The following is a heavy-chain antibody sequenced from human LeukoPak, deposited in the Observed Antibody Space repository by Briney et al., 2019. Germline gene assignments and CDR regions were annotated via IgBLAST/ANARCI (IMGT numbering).Heavy chain of an antibody. V-gene: IGHV3-23*01. Sequence: GGSLRLSCAASGFTFSSYGMHWVRQAPGKGLEWVPTISGSGGSTNYADSVKGRFTISRDNSKNTLYLQMNSLRAEDTAVYYCAKDSYSRSLWGQGTLVTVSS. CDR1: GFTFSSYG. CDR2: ISGSGGST. J-gene: IGHJ4*02. CDR3: AKDSYSRSL. D-gene: IGHD4-11*01.